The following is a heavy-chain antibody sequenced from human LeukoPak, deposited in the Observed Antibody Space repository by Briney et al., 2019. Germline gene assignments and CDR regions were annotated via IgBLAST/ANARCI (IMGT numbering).Heavy chain of an antibody. CDR1: GFTFSSYA. Sequence: GGSLRLSCAASGFTFSSYAMSWVRQAPGKGLEWVSVISTSGGITYYADSVKGRFSISRDNSKNTLYLQMNSLRAEDTAEYFCAKAIRNTYYYGMDVWGQGTTVTVSS. V-gene: IGHV3-23*01. CDR3: AKAIRNTYYYGMDV. CDR2: ISTSGGIT. J-gene: IGHJ6*02. D-gene: IGHD4-4*01.